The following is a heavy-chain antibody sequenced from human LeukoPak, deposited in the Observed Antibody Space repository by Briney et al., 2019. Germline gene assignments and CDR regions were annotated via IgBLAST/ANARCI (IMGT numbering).Heavy chain of an antibody. J-gene: IGHJ4*02. Sequence: GGSLRLSCAASGFIFSSYTMNWVRQAPGKGLEWVSSISTSSIYIYYTDSLKGRFTISRDNARNSLYLQMNSLRAEDTAVYYCARDQDWNDRGGLDYWGQGTLVTVSS. D-gene: IGHD1-1*01. V-gene: IGHV3-21*01. CDR2: ISTSSIYI. CDR1: GFIFSSYT. CDR3: ARDQDWNDRGGLDY.